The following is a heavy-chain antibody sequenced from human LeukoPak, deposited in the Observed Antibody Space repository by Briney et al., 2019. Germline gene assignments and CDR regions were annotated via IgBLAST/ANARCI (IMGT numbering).Heavy chain of an antibody. D-gene: IGHD3-10*01. Sequence: GGSLRLSCAATDSSFRSHDMSWVRQTLEKGLEWVSSIAGDGASFYADSVKGRFTISRDKSENILYLQMNSLRADDTAIYYCAKGPNFGSWRAVDYWGQGSLVTVSS. V-gene: IGHV3-23*01. CDR1: DSSFRSHD. CDR3: AKGPNFGSWRAVDY. CDR2: IAGDGAS. J-gene: IGHJ4*02.